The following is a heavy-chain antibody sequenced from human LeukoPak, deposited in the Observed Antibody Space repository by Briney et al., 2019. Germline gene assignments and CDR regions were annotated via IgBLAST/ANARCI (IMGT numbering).Heavy chain of an antibody. D-gene: IGHD6-13*01. J-gene: IGHJ4*02. CDR3: AKEEDIAAAGTFDY. CDR1: GFTFSSYA. Sequence: GGSLRLSCAASGFTFSSYAMSWVRQAPGKGLEWVAVISYDGSNKYYADSVKGRFTISRDNSKNTLYLQMNSLRAEDTAVYYCAKEEDIAAAGTFDYWGQGTLVTVSS. V-gene: IGHV3-30*18. CDR2: ISYDGSNK.